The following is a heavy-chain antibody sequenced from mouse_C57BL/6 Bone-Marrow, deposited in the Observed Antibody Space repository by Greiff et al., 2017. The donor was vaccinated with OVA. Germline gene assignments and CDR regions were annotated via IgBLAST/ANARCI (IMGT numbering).Heavy chain of an antibody. J-gene: IGHJ4*01. D-gene: IGHD1-1*01. CDR3: GGPVVANYAMDY. V-gene: IGHV1-26*01. Sequence: EVQLQQSGPELVKPGASVKISCKASGYTFTDYYMNWVKQSHGKSLEWIGDINPNNGGTSYNQKFKGKATLTVDKSSSTAYMELRSLTSEDSAVYYCGGPVVANYAMDYWGQGTSVTVSS. CDR2: INPNNGGT. CDR1: GYTFTDYY.